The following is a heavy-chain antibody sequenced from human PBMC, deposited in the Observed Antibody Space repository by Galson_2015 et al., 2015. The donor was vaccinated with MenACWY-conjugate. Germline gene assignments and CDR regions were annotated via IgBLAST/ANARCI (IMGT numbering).Heavy chain of an antibody. CDR2: ISNTSGFR. CDR3: ARDRGGPVAGERGPANY. D-gene: IGHD6-19*01. Sequence: SLRLSCAASGFTFSDYYMNWVRQAPGKGLELISYISNTSGFRYYADSVKGRFTISRDDAKNSLYLQMNSLRAEDTAVYYCARDRGGPVAGERGPANYWGQGALVTVSS. J-gene: IGHJ4*02. CDR1: GFTFSDYY. V-gene: IGHV3-11*05.